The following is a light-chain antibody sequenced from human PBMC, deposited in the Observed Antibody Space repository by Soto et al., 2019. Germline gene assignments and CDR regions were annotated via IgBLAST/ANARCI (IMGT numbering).Light chain of an antibody. CDR3: SAYTSTDTWV. CDR2: EVA. J-gene: IGLJ3*02. V-gene: IGLV2-14*01. CDR1: SSDVGKYNY. Sequence: QSALTQPASVSGSPGQSITISCTGTSSDVGKYNYVSWCQQHPGKAPQLVIYEVAIRPSGVSDRFSGSKSGNTASLTISGLRAEDEADYYCSAYTSTDTWVLGGGTKLTVL.